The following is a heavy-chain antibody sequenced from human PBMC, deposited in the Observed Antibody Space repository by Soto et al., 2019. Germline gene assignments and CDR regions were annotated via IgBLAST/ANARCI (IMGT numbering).Heavy chain of an antibody. Sequence: ESLKISFKVAGYFFTSYWIAWVRQMPGKGLEWMGSIFPGDSDARYSPSFQGQVTMSVDKSITTAYLQWSSLKASDTAIYYCARQGNWYFDLWGRGTLVTVSS. CDR3: ARQGNWYFDL. V-gene: IGHV5-51*01. CDR2: IFPGDSDA. J-gene: IGHJ2*01. CDR1: GYFFTSYW.